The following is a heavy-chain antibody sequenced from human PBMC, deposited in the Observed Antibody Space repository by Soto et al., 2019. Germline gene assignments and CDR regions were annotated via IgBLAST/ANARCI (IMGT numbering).Heavy chain of an antibody. V-gene: IGHV3-30-3*01. CDR3: ARENNYYDSSGYPDAFDI. D-gene: IGHD3-22*01. CDR1: GFTFSSYA. Sequence: QVQLVESGGGAVQPGRSLRLSCAASGFTFSSYAMHWVRQAPGKGLEWVAVISYDGSNKYYADSVKGRFTISRDNSKNTLYLQMNSLRAEDTAVYYCARENNYYDSSGYPDAFDIWGQGTMVTVSS. J-gene: IGHJ3*02. CDR2: ISYDGSNK.